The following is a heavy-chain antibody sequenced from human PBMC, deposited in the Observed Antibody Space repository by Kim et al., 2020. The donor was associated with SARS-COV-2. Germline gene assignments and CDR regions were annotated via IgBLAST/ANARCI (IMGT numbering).Heavy chain of an antibody. J-gene: IGHJ4*02. CDR2: ISYDAGAA. Sequence: PGGSLRLSCAASGFTLSTYDMHWVRQAPGKGLEWVSIISYDAGAAFYADSVKGRFAISRDNSKNTVFLQMNSLRGEDTAVYYCAKVIAVGQHHFDYWGPGTLVIVSS. V-gene: IGHV3-30*18. D-gene: IGHD6-19*01. CDR1: GFTLSTYD. CDR3: AKVIAVGQHHFDY.